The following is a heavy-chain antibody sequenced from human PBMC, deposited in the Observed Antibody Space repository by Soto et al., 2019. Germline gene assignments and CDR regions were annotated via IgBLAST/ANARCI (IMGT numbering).Heavy chain of an antibody. CDR3: ARDPLGVGYFDY. Sequence: QVQLQESGPGLVKPSQTLSLTCTVSGGSISSGGYYWSWIRQHPGKGLEWIGYIYYNGRTYYNPSLKSRVTISVDTSKNQFSLKLSSVTAADTAVYYCARDPLGVGYFDYWGQGTLVTVSS. J-gene: IGHJ4*02. CDR2: IYYNGRT. CDR1: GGSISSGGYY. V-gene: IGHV4-31*03. D-gene: IGHD2-15*01.